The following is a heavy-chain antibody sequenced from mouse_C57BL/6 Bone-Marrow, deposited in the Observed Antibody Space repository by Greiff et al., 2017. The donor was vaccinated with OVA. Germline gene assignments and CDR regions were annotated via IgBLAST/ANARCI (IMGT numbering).Heavy chain of an antibody. CDR3: ARINDWYFDV. V-gene: IGHV5-17*01. CDR1: GFTFSDYG. J-gene: IGHJ1*03. CDR2: ISSGSSTI. Sequence: DVKLVESGGGLVKPGGSLKLSCAASGFTFSDYGMHWVRQAPEKGLEWVAYISSGSSTIYYADTVKGRFTISRANATNTLYLQMTSLRSEDTAMYYCARINDWYFDVWGTGTTVTVSS.